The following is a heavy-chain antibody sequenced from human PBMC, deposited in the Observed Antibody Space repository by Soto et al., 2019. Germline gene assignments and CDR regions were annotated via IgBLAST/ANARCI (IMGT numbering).Heavy chain of an antibody. CDR2: VNHGST. J-gene: IGHJ5*02. D-gene: IGHD3-9*01. V-gene: IGHV4-34*01. CDR1: GGSFSGYH. CDR3: PGGPKYFDTVDP. Sequence: QVQLLQWGAGLLKPSETLSLTCGGHGGSFSGYHWSWVRQPPGKGLEWIAAVNHGSTNYNPSLKRRCSLSEDPSKPQTALKSTSVTAADTAVYSCPGGPKYFDTVDPSGPGTLVTVSS.